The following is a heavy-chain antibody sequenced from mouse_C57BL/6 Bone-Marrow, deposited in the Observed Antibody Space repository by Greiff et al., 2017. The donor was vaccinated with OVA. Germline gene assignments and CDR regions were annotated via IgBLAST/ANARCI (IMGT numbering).Heavy chain of an antibody. CDR3: AIGGLLLRPIMDY. J-gene: IGHJ4*01. CDR2: INPSTGGT. Sequence: VQLQQSGPELVKPGASVKISCKASGYSFTGYYMNWVKQSPEKSLEWIGEINPSTGGTTYNQKFKAKATLTVDKSSSTAYMQLKSLTSDDSAVYYCAIGGLLLRPIMDYWGQGTSVTVSS. V-gene: IGHV1-42*01. CDR1: GYSFTGYY. D-gene: IGHD1-1*01.